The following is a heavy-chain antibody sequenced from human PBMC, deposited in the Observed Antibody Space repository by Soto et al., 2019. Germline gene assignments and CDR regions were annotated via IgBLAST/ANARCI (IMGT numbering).Heavy chain of an antibody. V-gene: IGHV4-38-2*01. CDR3: ARVRAYSYGYEDY. D-gene: IGHD5-18*01. CDR1: GDSIISIYH. Sequence: PSETLSLTCAVSGDSIISIYHWAWIRQPPGRSLEWIASIFHTGTTYYTPSLKSRVTISVDTSKNQFCLRLSSMAAADTAVYYCARVRAYSYGYEDYWGKGTLVTV. CDR2: IFHTGTT. J-gene: IGHJ4*02.